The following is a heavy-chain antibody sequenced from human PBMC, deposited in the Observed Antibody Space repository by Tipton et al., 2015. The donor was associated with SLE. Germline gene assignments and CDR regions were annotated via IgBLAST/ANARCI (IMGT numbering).Heavy chain of an antibody. J-gene: IGHJ1*01. CDR3: ASRDSSSWSIPPRAEYFQH. CDR2: IYHSGGT. V-gene: IGHV4-38-2*02. Sequence: GSLRLSCTVSGYSISSGYYWGWIRQPPGKGLEWIGSIYHSGGTYYNPSLKSRVTISVDTSKNQFSLKLSSVTAADTAVYYCASRDSSSWSIPPRAEYFQHWGQGTLVTVSS. CDR1: GYSISSGYY. D-gene: IGHD6-13*01.